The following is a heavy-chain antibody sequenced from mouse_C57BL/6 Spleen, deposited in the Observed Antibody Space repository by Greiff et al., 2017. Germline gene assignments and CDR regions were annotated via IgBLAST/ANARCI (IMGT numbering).Heavy chain of an antibody. CDR3: AKSSSYVYFDY. V-gene: IGHV1-64*01. D-gene: IGHD1-1*01. CDR1: GYTFTSYW. CDR2: IHPNSGST. Sequence: VQLQQPGAELVKPGASVKLSCKASGYTFTSYWMHWVKQRPGQGLEWIGMIHPNSGSTNYNEKFKSKATLTVDKSSSTAYMQLSSLTSEDSAVYYGAKSSSYVYFDYWGQGTTLTVST. J-gene: IGHJ2*01.